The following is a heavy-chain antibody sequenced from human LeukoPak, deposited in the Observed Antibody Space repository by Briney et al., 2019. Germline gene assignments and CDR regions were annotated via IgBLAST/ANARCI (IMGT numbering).Heavy chain of an antibody. V-gene: IGHV4-39*02. J-gene: IGHJ4*02. D-gene: IGHD1-26*01. CDR2: IYYSGST. CDR1: GGSISSSSYY. Sequence: SETLSLTCTVSGGSISSSSYYWGWIRQPPGKGLEWIGSIYYSGSTYYNPSLKSRVTISVDTSKNQFSLKLSSVTAADTAVYYCARERPSIVGGRLFDYWGQGTLVTVSS. CDR3: ARERPSIVGGRLFDY.